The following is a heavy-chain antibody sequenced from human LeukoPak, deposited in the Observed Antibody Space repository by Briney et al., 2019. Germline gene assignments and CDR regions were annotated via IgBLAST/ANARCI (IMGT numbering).Heavy chain of an antibody. Sequence: SETLSLTCTVSGASISSYYWSWIRQPPGKGLEWIGYIYYDGTTNYNPSLQSRVTISLDTSENQFSLKLTSVTAADTAVYYCARHWVEITTPYCFDFWGQGTLVTVS. D-gene: IGHD5-24*01. J-gene: IGHJ4*02. CDR3: ARHWVEITTPYCFDF. V-gene: IGHV4-59*08. CDR1: GASISSYY. CDR2: IYYDGTT.